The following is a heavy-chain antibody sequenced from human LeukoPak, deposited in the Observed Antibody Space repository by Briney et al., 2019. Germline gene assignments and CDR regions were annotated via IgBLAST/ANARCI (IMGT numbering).Heavy chain of an antibody. V-gene: IGHV1-69*13. CDR2: IIPIFGTA. Sequence: ASVKVSCKASGYTFTSYAISWVRQAPGQGLEWMGGIIPIFGTANYAQKFQGRVTITADESTSTAYMELSSLRSEDTAVYYCARVTYGYAHSNYYYGMDIWGQGTTVTVSS. J-gene: IGHJ6*02. CDR3: ARVTYGYAHSNYYYGMDI. D-gene: IGHD5-18*01. CDR1: GYTFTSYA.